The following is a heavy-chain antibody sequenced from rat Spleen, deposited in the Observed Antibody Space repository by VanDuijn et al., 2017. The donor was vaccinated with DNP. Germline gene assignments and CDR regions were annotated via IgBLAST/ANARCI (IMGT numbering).Heavy chain of an antibody. V-gene: IGHV5-46*01. CDR1: GFTFSNYD. J-gene: IGHJ2*01. CDR2: ITSSGSRT. CDR3: TTERDYGGYYFDY. Sequence: EVHLVESGGGLVQPGRSMKLSCAASGFTFSNYDMAWVRQAPTKGLEWVASITSSGSRTYYPDSVKGRFTISRDNAKSSLYLQMNSLRSEDTATYYCTTERDYGGYYFDYWGQGVMVTVSS. D-gene: IGHD1-11*01.